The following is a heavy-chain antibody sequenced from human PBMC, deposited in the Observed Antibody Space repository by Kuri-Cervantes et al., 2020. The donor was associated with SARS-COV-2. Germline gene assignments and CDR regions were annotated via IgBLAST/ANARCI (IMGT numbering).Heavy chain of an antibody. V-gene: IGHV1-2*02. CDR2: INPNSGDT. D-gene: IGHD6-6*01. CDR3: ARGGAARLSMPFGY. J-gene: IGHJ4*02. CDR1: GYTFTGYY. Sequence: ASVKVSCKASGYTFTGYYMHWVRQAPGQGLEWMGWINPNSGDTNYAQKFQGRVTMTRDTSISTAYMELSRLRSDDTAVYYCARGGAARLSMPFGYWGQGTLVTVSS.